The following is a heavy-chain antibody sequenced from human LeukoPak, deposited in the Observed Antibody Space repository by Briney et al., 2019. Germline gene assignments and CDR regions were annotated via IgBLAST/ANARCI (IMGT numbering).Heavy chain of an antibody. V-gene: IGHV1-69*04. CDR2: IIPILGIA. J-gene: IGHJ3*02. CDR3: AGDPLGYCSGGSCYHDAFDI. CDR1: GGTFSSYA. Sequence: VASVKVSCKASGGTFSSYAISWVRQAPGQGLEWMGRIIPILGIANYAQKFQGRVTITADKSTSTAYLELSGLRSEDTAVYYCAGDPLGYCSGGSCYHDAFDIWGQGTMVTVSS. D-gene: IGHD2-15*01.